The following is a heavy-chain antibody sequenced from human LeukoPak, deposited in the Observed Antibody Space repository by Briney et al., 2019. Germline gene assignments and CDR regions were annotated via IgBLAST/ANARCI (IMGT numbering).Heavy chain of an antibody. Sequence: SVKVSCKASGYTFTSYAMHWVRQAPGQRLEWMGRIIPILGIANYAQKFQGRVTITADKSTSTAYMELSSLRSEDTAVYYCARKAVAGTEYFQHWGQGTLVTVSS. CDR3: ARKAVAGTEYFQH. V-gene: IGHV1-69*04. CDR2: IIPILGIA. D-gene: IGHD6-19*01. J-gene: IGHJ1*01. CDR1: GYTFTSYA.